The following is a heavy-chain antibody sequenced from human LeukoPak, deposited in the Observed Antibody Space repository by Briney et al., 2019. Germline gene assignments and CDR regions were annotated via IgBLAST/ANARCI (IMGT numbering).Heavy chain of an antibody. D-gene: IGHD2-15*01. J-gene: IGHJ5*02. Sequence: PSETLSLTCTVPGGSISSYYWSWIRQPPGKGLEWIGYIYYSGSTNYNPSLKSRVTISVDTSKNQFSLKLSSVTAADTAVYYCARWFRGGSYYWFDPWGQGTLVTVSS. CDR1: GGSISSYY. CDR3: ARWFRGGSYYWFDP. V-gene: IGHV4-59*01. CDR2: IYYSGST.